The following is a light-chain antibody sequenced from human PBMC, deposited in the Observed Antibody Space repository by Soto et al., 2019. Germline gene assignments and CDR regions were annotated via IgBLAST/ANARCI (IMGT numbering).Light chain of an antibody. CDR2: YDS. CDR1: NIGSKS. Sequence: SYELTQPPSVSVAPGKTARITCGGNNIGSKSVHWYQQKPGQAPVLVIYYDSDRPSGIPERFSGSNSGNTATLTISRVEARDEADYYCQVWDSSSDHPYVVFGGGTKLTVL. V-gene: IGLV3-21*04. J-gene: IGLJ2*01. CDR3: QVWDSSSDHPYVV.